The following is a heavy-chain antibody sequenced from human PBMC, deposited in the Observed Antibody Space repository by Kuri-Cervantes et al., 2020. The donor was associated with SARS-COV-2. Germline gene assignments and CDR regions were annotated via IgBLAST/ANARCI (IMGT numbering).Heavy chain of an antibody. CDR2: INHSGST. D-gene: IGHD3-22*01. CDR3: ARAQWSSGYSNIDY. J-gene: IGHJ4*02. Sequence: ESLKISCAVYGGSFSGFYWNWIRQPPGEGLEWIGEINHSGSTNYNPSLKSRVTISVDTSKNQFSLKLSSVTAADTAVYYCARAQWSSGYSNIDYWDQGTLVTVSS. V-gene: IGHV4-34*01. CDR1: GGSFSGFY.